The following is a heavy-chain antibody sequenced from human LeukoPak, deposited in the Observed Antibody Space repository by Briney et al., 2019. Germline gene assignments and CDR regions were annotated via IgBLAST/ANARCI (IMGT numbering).Heavy chain of an antibody. CDR1: GFTFSSFR. CDR2: INSDGITT. V-gene: IGHV3-74*01. Sequence: GGSLRLSCAASGFTFSSFRRHWVRQAPGKGPVWISRINSDGITTTYADSVEGRFTISRDNAKNTLYLQMNSMRAEDTAVYYCARTHYGGAYGDYWGQGTLVTVSS. D-gene: IGHD4/OR15-4a*01. J-gene: IGHJ4*02. CDR3: ARTHYGGAYGDY.